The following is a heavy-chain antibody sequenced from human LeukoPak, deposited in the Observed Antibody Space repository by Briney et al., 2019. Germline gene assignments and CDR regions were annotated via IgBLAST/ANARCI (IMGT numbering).Heavy chain of an antibody. J-gene: IGHJ4*02. D-gene: IGHD5-24*01. CDR1: GYSFTSNW. V-gene: IGHV5-10-1*01. CDR3: ARPGGDGYTLDY. CDR2: IDPSDSYT. Sequence: GESLRISCKGSGYSFTSNWISWVRQMPGKGLEWMGRIDPSDSYTKYRPSFQGHVTISADKSVNTAYLQWSSLKASDTAMYYCARPGGDGYTLDYWGQGTLVTVSS.